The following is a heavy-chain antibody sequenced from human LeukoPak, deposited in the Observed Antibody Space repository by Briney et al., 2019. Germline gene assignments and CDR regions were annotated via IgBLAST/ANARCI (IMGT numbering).Heavy chain of an antibody. J-gene: IGHJ6*03. CDR2: MNPNSGHT. D-gene: IGHD6-19*01. V-gene: IGHV1-8*03. CDR1: GYTFTNYD. Sequence: ASVKVSCKASGYTFTNYDINWVRQATGQGLEWMGWMNPNSGHTGYAQNFQGRVTITRNTSISTAYMELSSLRSEDTAVYYCARGPQWLSYYYMDVWGKGTTVTVSS. CDR3: ARGPQWLSYYYMDV.